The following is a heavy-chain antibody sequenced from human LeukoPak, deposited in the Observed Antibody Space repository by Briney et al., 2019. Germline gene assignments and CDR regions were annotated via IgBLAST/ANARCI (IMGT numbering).Heavy chain of an antibody. J-gene: IGHJ6*03. Sequence: GASVKVSCKASGYTFTSYYMHWVRQAPGQGLEWMGIINPSGGSTSYAQKFQGRVTMTRDTSASTVYMELSSLRSEDTAVYYCARVTITAVDTLYYMDVWGKGTTVTVSS. CDR3: ARVTITAVDTLYYMDV. D-gene: IGHD5-18*01. CDR2: INPSGGST. CDR1: GYTFTSYY. V-gene: IGHV1-46*01.